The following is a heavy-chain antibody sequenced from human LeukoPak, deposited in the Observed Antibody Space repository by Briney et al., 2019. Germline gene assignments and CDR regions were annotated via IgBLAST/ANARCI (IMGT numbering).Heavy chain of an antibody. Sequence: PSETLSLTCTVSGESISGYYWSWIRQPPGKGLEWIGEINHSGSTNYNPSLKSRVTISVDTSKNQFSLKLSSVTAADTAVYYCAREVIAAAAIDYWGQGTLVTVSS. CDR3: AREVIAAAAIDY. CDR2: INHSGST. D-gene: IGHD6-13*01. V-gene: IGHV4-34*01. J-gene: IGHJ4*02. CDR1: GESISGYY.